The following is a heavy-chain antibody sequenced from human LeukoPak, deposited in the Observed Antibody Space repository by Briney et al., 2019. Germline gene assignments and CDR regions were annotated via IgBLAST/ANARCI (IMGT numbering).Heavy chain of an antibody. CDR1: GFTFSSYG. CDR2: ISYDGSNK. CDR3: AKAFWSGYYVDY. V-gene: IGHV3-30*18. J-gene: IGHJ4*02. Sequence: GRSLRLSCAASGFTFSSYGMHWVRQAPGKGLEWVAVISYDGSNKYYADSVKGRFTISRDNSKNTLYLQMNSLGAEDTAVYYCAKAFWSGYYVDYWGQGTLVTVSS. D-gene: IGHD3-3*01.